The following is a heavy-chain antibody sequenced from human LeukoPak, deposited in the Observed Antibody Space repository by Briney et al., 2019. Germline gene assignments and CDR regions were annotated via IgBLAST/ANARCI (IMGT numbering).Heavy chain of an antibody. CDR1: GGSISSYY. CDR2: IYYSGST. D-gene: IGHD3-22*01. J-gene: IGHJ4*02. CDR3: AKALRYYYDSSGYFTEAYYFDY. Sequence: SETLSLTCTVSGGSISSYYWSWIRQPPGKGLEWIGYIYYSGSTNYNPSLKSRVTISVDMSKNQFSLKLTSVTAADTAVYYCAKALRYYYDSSGYFTEAYYFDYWGQGTLVTVSS. V-gene: IGHV4-59*01.